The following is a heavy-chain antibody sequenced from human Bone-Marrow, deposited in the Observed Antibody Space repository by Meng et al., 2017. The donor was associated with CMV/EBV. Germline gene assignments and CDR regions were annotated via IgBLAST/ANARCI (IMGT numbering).Heavy chain of an antibody. J-gene: IGHJ6*02. CDR3: ARDLRPAALYTNYYYYYGMDV. CDR2: ISYDGSNK. Sequence: GGSLRLSWAASGFTFSSYAMHWVRQAPGKGLEWVAVISYDGSNKYYADSVKGRFTISRDNSKNTLYLQMNSLRAEDTAVYYCARDLRPAALYTNYYYYYGMDVWGQGTTVTVSS. D-gene: IGHD2-2*01. V-gene: IGHV3-30-3*01. CDR1: GFTFSSYA.